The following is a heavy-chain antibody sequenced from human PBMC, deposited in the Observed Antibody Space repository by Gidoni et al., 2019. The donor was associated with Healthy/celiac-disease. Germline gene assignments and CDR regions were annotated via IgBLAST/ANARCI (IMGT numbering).Heavy chain of an antibody. Sequence: QLQLQESGPGLVKPSETLSLTCTVSGGSISSSSYYWGWIRKPPGKGLEWIGSIYYSGSTYYNPSLKSRVTISVDTSKNQFSLKLSSVTAADTAVYYCASGDSSSWFWAFDIWGQGTMVTVSS. D-gene: IGHD6-13*01. J-gene: IGHJ3*02. CDR3: ASGDSSSWFWAFDI. CDR2: IYYSGST. V-gene: IGHV4-39*01. CDR1: GGSISSSSYY.